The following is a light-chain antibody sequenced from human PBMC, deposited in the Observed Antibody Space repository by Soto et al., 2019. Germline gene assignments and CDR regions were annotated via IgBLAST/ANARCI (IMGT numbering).Light chain of an antibody. Sequence: QSVLTQSPSVSGAPRQSVNISCSGNNSNIGSNAVHWYQQLPGKAPKLLMYYNDMLPSGVSDRFSGSKSGTSASLAISGLRSEDEGDYYCATWDDRLTAWVFGGGTKVTVL. CDR3: ATWDDRLTAWV. CDR2: YND. V-gene: IGLV1-36*01. CDR1: NSNIGSNA. J-gene: IGLJ3*02.